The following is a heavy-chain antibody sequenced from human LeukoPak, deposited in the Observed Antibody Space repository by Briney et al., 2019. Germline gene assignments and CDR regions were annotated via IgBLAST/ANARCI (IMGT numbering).Heavy chain of an antibody. CDR2: INSGGSST. V-gene: IGHV3-74*01. CDR1: AFTFSSYW. CDR3: ARDRYSSAWYEE. J-gene: IGHJ4*02. D-gene: IGHD6-19*01. Sequence: PGGSLRLTCTASAFTFSSYWMHWVRQAPGKGLGWVSHINSGGSSTSYADSVKGRFTISRDNAKNTLYLQMNSLRAEDTAVYYCARDRYSSAWYEEWGQGTLVTVSS.